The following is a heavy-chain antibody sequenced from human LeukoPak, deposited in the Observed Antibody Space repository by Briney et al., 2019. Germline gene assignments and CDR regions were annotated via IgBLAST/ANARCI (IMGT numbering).Heavy chain of an antibody. J-gene: IGHJ6*03. CDR1: GGTFSSYA. V-gene: IGHV1-69*06. D-gene: IGHD2-15*01. Sequence: ASVKVSCKASGGTFSSYAISWVRQAPGQGLEWMGGIIPIFGTANYAQKFQGRVTITADKSTSTAYMELSSLRSEDTAVYYCARDGYCSGGSCYSDYYYYMDVWGKGTTVTVSS. CDR2: IIPIFGTA. CDR3: ARDGYCSGGSCYSDYYYYMDV.